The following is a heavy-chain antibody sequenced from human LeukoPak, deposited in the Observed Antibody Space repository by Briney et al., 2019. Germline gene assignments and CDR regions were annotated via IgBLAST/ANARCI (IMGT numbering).Heavy chain of an antibody. CDR3: ATDDKKTISEYNWFDP. CDR1: GFTFKSYA. Sequence: GGSLRLSCVSSGFTFKSYAMTWVRQAPGKGLEWVSTISGNGRGTYYGDSVTGRFSISRDNSKNTLYLQMSSLRAEDTAVYYCATDDKKTISEYNWFDPWGQGTLVTVSS. CDR2: ISGNGRGT. D-gene: IGHD1-1*01. J-gene: IGHJ5*02. V-gene: IGHV3-23*01.